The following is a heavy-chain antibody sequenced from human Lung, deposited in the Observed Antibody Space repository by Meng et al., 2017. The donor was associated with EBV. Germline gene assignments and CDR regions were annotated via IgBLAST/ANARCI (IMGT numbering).Heavy chain of an antibody. Sequence: QGQLVQSGAEVKKPGASVKVSCKASGYTFTGYYIHWVRQAPGQGLEWMGRINPNSGGTDYAQKFQGRVTMTRDTSFSTAYMELSRLRSDDTAVYHCARRLFNYFDYWGQGTLVTVSS. V-gene: IGHV1-2*06. CDR3: ARRLFNYFDY. D-gene: IGHD3-22*01. CDR2: INPNSGGT. J-gene: IGHJ4*02. CDR1: GYTFTGYY.